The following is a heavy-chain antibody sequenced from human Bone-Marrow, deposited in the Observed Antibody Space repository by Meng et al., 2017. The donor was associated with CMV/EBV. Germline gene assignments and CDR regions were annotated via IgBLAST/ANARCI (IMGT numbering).Heavy chain of an antibody. J-gene: IGHJ5*02. V-gene: IGHV4-4*07. D-gene: IGHD3-10*01. Sequence: QVQLQESGPGLVKPSEPLPRTGPVSGGSISSYYWSWIRQPAGKGLEWIGRIYTSGSTNYNPSLKSRVTMSVDTSKNQFSLKLSSVTAADTAVYYCARDRGRVTIHSGFDPWGQGTLVTVAS. CDR1: GGSISSYY. CDR3: ARDRGRVTIHSGFDP. CDR2: IYTSGST.